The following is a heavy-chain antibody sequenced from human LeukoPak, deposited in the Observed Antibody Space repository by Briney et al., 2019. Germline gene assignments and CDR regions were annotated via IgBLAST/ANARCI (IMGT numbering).Heavy chain of an antibody. CDR3: ARGVYDFWSGPQYYFDY. CDR1: GGSISSGGYY. CDR2: IYYSGST. D-gene: IGHD3-3*01. Sequence: PSETLSLTCTVSGGSISSGGYYWSWIRQHSGKGLEWIGYIYYSGSTYYNPSLKSRVTISVDTSKNQFSLKLSSVTAADTAVYYCARGVYDFWSGPQYYFDYWGQGTLVTVSS. J-gene: IGHJ4*02. V-gene: IGHV4-31*03.